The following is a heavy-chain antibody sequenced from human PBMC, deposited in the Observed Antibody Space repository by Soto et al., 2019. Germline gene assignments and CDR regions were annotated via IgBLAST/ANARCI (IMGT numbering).Heavy chain of an antibody. Sequence: GCLRRAGVASGCSFSPYYMSWIRQAPGKGLEWISYISGDSSDTNYADSVKGRFTISRDNDRKSVYLQMNSLRVDDTAVYYCARGDRIADSWGQGTVVTVYS. V-gene: IGHV3-11*06. CDR2: ISGDSSDT. J-gene: IGHJ4*02. CDR3: ARGDRIADS. D-gene: IGHD2-15*01. CDR1: GCSFSPYY.